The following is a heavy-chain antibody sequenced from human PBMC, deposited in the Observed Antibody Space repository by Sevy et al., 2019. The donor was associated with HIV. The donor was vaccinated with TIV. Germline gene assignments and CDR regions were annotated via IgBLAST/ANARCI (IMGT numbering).Heavy chain of an antibody. V-gene: IGHV3-23*01. CDR3: AMSYDSSGYYYY. J-gene: IGHJ4*02. Sequence: GGSLRLSCAASGFTFSSYAMSWVRQAPGKGLEWVSAISGSGGSTYYADSVKGRFTISRDNSKNTLYLQMNSLRAEDTAVYYCAMSYDSSGYYYYWGQGTLVIVSS. CDR2: ISGSGGST. D-gene: IGHD3-22*01. CDR1: GFTFSSYA.